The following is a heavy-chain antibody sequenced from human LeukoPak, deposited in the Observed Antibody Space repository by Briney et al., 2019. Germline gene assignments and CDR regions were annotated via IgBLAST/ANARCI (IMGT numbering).Heavy chain of an antibody. V-gene: IGHV3-74*01. CDR2: INSDGGGT. CDR3: ARVVGNWFDP. J-gene: IGHJ5*02. CDR1: GFTFSNYW. Sequence: GGSLRLSCAASGFTFSNYWMHWVRQAPGKGLGWVSRINSDGGGTTNSVQGRFTISRDNAKNMLYLQMNSLRAEDTAVYYCARVVGNWFDPWGQGTLVTVSS.